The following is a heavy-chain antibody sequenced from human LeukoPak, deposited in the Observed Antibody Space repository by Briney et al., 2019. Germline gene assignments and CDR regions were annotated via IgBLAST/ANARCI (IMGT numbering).Heavy chain of an antibody. Sequence: SETLSLTCTVSGGSISSYYWSWIRQPPGKGLEWIGYIYYSGSTNYNPSLKSRATLSIDTSKNQFSLKLSSVTVADTAVYYCARVSGYCSGGACYSRRHFDHWGQGTLVTVSS. CDR1: GGSISSYY. J-gene: IGHJ4*02. CDR2: IYYSGST. D-gene: IGHD2-15*01. CDR3: ARVSGYCSGGACYSRRHFDH. V-gene: IGHV4-59*12.